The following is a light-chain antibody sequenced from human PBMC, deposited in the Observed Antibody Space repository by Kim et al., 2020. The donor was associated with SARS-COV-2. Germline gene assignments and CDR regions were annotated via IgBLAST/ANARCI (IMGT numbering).Light chain of an antibody. CDR1: KLGDKY. CDR2: QDS. J-gene: IGLJ3*02. CDR3: QAWDSSTWV. Sequence: SGSPEQTDSITGSEEKLGDKYACWYQEKPVQSSVLLIHQDSKRPSGMPERFSGSNSGNKATLTISGTQAMDEADYYCQAWDSSTWVFGGGTQLTDL. V-gene: IGLV3-1*01.